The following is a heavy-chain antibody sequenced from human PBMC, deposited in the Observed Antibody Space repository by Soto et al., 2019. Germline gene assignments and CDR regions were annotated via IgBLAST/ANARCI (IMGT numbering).Heavy chain of an antibody. V-gene: IGHV4-30-4*01. D-gene: IGHD2-15*01. CDR3: ARSGYCSGGSCYSGWFDP. CDR1: GGSISSGDYY. Sequence: QVQLQESGPGLVKPSQTLSLTCTVSGGSISSGDYYWSWIRQPPGKGLEWIGYIYYSGSTYYNPSLKSRFTISVDTSKNQFSLKLSSVTAADTAVYYCARSGYCSGGSCYSGWFDPWGQGTLVTVSS. CDR2: IYYSGST. J-gene: IGHJ5*02.